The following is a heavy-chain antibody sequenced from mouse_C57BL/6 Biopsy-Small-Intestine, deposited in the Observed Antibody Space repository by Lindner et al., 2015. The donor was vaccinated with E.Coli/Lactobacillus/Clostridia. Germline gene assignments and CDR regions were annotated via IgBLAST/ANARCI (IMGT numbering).Heavy chain of an antibody. D-gene: IGHD1-1*01. Sequence: VQLQESGPELVKPGASVKISCKASGYRFTSYYIHWVKQRPGQGLEWLGWIYPGSGNTKYNEKFKGKATLTADTSSSTASMELSSLSAEDSAVYFCARGGLDYYGSFYYFDYWGQGTTLTVSS. CDR3: ARGGLDYYGSFYYFDY. CDR2: IYPGSGNT. J-gene: IGHJ2*01. CDR1: GYRFTSYY. V-gene: IGHV1-66*01.